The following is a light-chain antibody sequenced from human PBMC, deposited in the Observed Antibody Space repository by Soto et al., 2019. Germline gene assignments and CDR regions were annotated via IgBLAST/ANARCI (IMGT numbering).Light chain of an antibody. CDR2: GAS. J-gene: IGKJ1*01. CDR1: QSVSSN. V-gene: IGKV3-15*01. Sequence: EIVMTQSPATLSVSPGERATLSCRASQSVSSNLAWYQQKPGQAPRLLIYGASTRATGIPARFSGSGSGTEFTLTLSSLQSEDFAVYYCQQYNNWPPWTFGQGTKVKSN. CDR3: QQYNNWPPWT.